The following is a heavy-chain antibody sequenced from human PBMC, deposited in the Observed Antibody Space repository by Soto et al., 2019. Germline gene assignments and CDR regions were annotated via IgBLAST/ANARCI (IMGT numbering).Heavy chain of an antibody. V-gene: IGHV3-33*01. J-gene: IGHJ4*02. Sequence: PGGSLRLSCAASGFTFSSYGMHWVRQAPGKGLEWVAVIWYDGSNKYYADSVKGRFTISRDNSKNTLYLQMNSLRAEDTAVYYCARGIAVALPYFDYWGQGTLVTVSS. CDR2: IWYDGSNK. CDR1: GFTFSSYG. D-gene: IGHD6-19*01. CDR3: ARGIAVALPYFDY.